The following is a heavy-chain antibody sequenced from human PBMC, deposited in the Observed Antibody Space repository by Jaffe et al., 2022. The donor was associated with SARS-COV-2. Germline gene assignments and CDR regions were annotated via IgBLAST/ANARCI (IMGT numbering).Heavy chain of an antibody. CDR2: ISYDGSNK. D-gene: IGHD3-22*01. CDR1: GFTFSSYA. J-gene: IGHJ6*02. V-gene: IGHV3-30-3*01. Sequence: QVQLVESGGGVVQPGRSLRLSCAASGFTFSSYAMHWVRQAPGKGLEWVAVISYDGSNKYYADSVKGRFTISRDNSKNTLYLQMNSLRAEDTAVYYCARDLWDSSGYYYYGMDVWGQGTTVTVSS. CDR3: ARDLWDSSGYYYYGMDV.